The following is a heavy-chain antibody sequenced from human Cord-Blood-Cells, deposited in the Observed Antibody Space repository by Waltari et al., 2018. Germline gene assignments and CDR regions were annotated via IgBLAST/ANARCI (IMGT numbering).Heavy chain of an antibody. CDR2: ISAYNGNT. Sequence: QVQLVQSGAEVKKPGASVKVSCKASGYTFTSYGISWVRQAPGQGLEWMGWISAYNGNTNYAQRRQGRVTMTTDTSTSTAYMELRGLRSDDTAVYYCARRGRATGWGSDYFDYWGQGTLVTVSS. J-gene: IGHJ4*02. V-gene: IGHV1-18*01. CDR3: ARRGRATGWGSDYFDY. D-gene: IGHD5-12*01. CDR1: GYTFTSYG.